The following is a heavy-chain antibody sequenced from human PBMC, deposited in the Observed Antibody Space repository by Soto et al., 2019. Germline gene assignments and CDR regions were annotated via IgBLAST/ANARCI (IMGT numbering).Heavy chain of an antibody. CDR3: ARYYDSHLDYFAY. D-gene: IGHD3-22*01. CDR1: GGSISSGGYY. J-gene: IGHJ4*02. Sequence: SETLSLTCTVSGGSISSGGYYWSWIRQHPGKGLEWIGYIYYSGSTYYNPSLKSRVTISVDTSKNQFSLKLSSVTAADTAVYYCARYYDSHLDYFAYWGQGTLVTVSS. V-gene: IGHV4-31*03. CDR2: IYYSGST.